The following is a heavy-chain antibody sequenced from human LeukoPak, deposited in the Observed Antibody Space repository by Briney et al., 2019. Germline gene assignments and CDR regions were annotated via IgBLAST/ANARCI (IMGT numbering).Heavy chain of an antibody. J-gene: IGHJ4*02. D-gene: IGHD5-18*01. Sequence: PGGSLRLSCAASGFTFDDYAMHWVRQAPGKGLEWVSGISWNSGSIGYADSVKGRFTISRDNAKNSLYLQMNSLRAEDTALYYCAKDGYSYGWSPDYWGQGTLVTVSS. V-gene: IGHV3-9*01. CDR3: AKDGYSYGWSPDY. CDR2: ISWNSGSI. CDR1: GFTFDDYA.